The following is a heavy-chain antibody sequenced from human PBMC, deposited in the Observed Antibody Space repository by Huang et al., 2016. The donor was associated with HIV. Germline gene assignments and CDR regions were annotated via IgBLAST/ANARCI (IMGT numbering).Heavy chain of an antibody. CDR1: GFTFGNYG. D-gene: IGHD3-22*01. Sequence: EVQFVESGGGLVKPGRSLRLSCTASGFTFGNYGMSWFRQAPWKGLEWVGFIRSKDYSETKEYAASVKGRFTISRDDSKSIAYLQMNSRKPEDTAVYYCTRDSVFPNYYDGSGFYFDYWGQGTLVTVSS. CDR2: IRSKDYSETK. V-gene: IGHV3-49*05. J-gene: IGHJ4*02. CDR3: TRDSVFPNYYDGSGFYFDY.